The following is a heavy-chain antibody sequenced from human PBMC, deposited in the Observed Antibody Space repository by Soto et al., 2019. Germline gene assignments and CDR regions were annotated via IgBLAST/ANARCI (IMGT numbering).Heavy chain of an antibody. CDR2: TIPLFGTT. V-gene: IGHV1-69*01. J-gene: IGHJ6*02. CDR3: VSELEFWKDSVV. CDR1: GDTFKNYV. Sequence: QVQLVQSGVEVKKPGSSVRVSCKASGDTFKNYVISWVRQAPGQGLEWMGGTIPLFGTTDYAQKFQGRLTITTDESTTTAYMEVSRLTSEDTAVYSCVSELEFWKDSVVWGQGTTVIVSS. D-gene: IGHD1-1*01.